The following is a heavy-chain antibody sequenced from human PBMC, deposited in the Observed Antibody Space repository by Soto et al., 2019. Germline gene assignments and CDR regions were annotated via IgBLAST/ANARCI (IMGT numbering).Heavy chain of an antibody. J-gene: IGHJ4*02. CDR3: AKPSYDFWSGYYHPFDY. CDR2: IWYDGSLE. Sequence: QVQLVESGGGVVQPGRSLRLSCAASGFSFSSFGMHWVRQAPGKGLEWVAIIWYDGSLEYYADSVKGRFTISRDNSKNTPYLQMNSLRVEDTAVYYCAKPSYDFWSGYYHPFDYWGQGTLVTVSS. CDR1: GFSFSSFG. D-gene: IGHD3-3*01. V-gene: IGHV3-33*03.